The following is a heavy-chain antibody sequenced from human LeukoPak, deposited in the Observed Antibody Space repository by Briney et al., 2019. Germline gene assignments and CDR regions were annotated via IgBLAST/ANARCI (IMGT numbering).Heavy chain of an antibody. CDR1: GGSISSYY. CDR2: IYTSGST. J-gene: IGHJ3*02. Sequence: PSETLSLTCTLSGGSISSYYWSWIRQPAGKGLEWIGRIYTSGSTNYNPSLKSRVTMSVDTSKNQFSLKLSSVTAADTAVYYCAREPAFYDILTGPGSDAFDIWGQGTMVTVSS. V-gene: IGHV4-4*07. D-gene: IGHD3-9*01. CDR3: AREPAFYDILTGPGSDAFDI.